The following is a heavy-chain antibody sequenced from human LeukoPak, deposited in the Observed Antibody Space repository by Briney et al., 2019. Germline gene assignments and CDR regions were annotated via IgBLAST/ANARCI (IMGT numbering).Heavy chain of an antibody. J-gene: IGHJ4*02. CDR3: ATKTGRIQPLGY. V-gene: IGHV4-34*01. D-gene: IGHD5-18*01. CDR1: GGSFSGYY. CDR2: INHSGST. Sequence: SETLSLTCAVYGGSFSGYYWSWIRQPPGKGLEWIGEINHSGSTNYNPSLKSRVTISVDTSKNQFSLKLRSVTAADTAVYYCATKTGRIQPLGYWGQGTLVTVSA.